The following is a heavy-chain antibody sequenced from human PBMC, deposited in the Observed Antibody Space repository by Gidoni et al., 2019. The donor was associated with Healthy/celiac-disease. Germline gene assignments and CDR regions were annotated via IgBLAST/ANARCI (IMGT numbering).Heavy chain of an antibody. J-gene: IGHJ4*02. CDR1: GGTFSSYA. Sequence: QVQLVQSGAEGKKPGYAVKVSCTPSGGTFSSYAISWVRQAPGKGLEWMGGIIPIFGTENDAQQFQGRVTITAYESTSTAYMELRRLRSEDTAVYYCARDAGSQYGGNSQSLDYWGQGTLVTVSS. D-gene: IGHD4-4*01. CDR2: IIPIFGTE. CDR3: ARDAGSQYGGNSQSLDY. V-gene: IGHV1-69*01.